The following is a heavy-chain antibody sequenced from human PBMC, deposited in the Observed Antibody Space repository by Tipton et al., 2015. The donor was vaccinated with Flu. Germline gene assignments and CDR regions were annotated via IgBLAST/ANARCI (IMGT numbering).Heavy chain of an antibody. J-gene: IGHJ6*02. Sequence: QVQLVQSGGGLVKPGGSLRLSCAASGFTFSDYYMSWIRQAPGKGLEWLSHISSSGSTINYADSVKGRFTISRDNAKNSLYLQVNSLRVEDTAEYYCARDHPPSITVLGEITDYFGMDVWGQGTTVTVSS. CDR1: GFTFSDYY. D-gene: IGHD3-3*01. CDR3: ARDHPPSITVLGEITDYFGMDV. CDR2: ISSSGSTI. V-gene: IGHV3-11*01.